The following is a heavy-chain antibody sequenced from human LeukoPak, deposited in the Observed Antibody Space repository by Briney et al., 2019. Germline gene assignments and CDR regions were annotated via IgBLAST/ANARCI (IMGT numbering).Heavy chain of an antibody. CDR3: ARTGGDTMVRGVIWYFDL. J-gene: IGHJ2*01. CDR2: IYHSGST. Sequence: SETLSLTCTVSGGSISSYYWSWIRQPPGKGLEWIGYIYHSGSTYYNPSLKSRVTISVDRSKNQFSLKLSSVTAADTAVYYCARTGGDTMVRGVIWYFDLWGRGTLVTVSS. CDR1: GGSISSYY. V-gene: IGHV4-59*12. D-gene: IGHD3-10*01.